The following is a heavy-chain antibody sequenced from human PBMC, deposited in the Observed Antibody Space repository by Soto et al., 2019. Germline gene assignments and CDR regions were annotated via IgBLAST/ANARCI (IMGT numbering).Heavy chain of an antibody. J-gene: IGHJ4*02. CDR2: IYYSGST. CDR1: DGSISSGGYY. CDR3: ARASRGYYDFWSGYWHFDY. D-gene: IGHD3-3*01. Sequence: QVQLQESGPGLVKPSQTLSLTCTVSDGSISSGGYYWSWIRQHPGKGLEWIGYIYYSGSTYYNPSLKSRVTISVDTSKHQFSLKLSSVTAADTAVYCCARASRGYYDFWSGYWHFDYWGQGTLVTVSS. V-gene: IGHV4-31*03.